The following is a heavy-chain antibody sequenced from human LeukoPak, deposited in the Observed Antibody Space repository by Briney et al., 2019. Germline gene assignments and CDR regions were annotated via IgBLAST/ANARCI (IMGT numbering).Heavy chain of an antibody. D-gene: IGHD3-22*01. CDR3: ARGSSGYDNWFDP. Sequence: ASVKVSCKASGYTFTSYGISWVRQAPGQGLEWMGWISAYNGNTNYAQKLQGRVTMTRNTSISTAYMELSSLRSEDTAVYYCARGSSGYDNWFDPWGQGTLVTVSS. CDR1: GYTFTSYG. CDR2: ISAYNGNT. V-gene: IGHV1-18*01. J-gene: IGHJ5*02.